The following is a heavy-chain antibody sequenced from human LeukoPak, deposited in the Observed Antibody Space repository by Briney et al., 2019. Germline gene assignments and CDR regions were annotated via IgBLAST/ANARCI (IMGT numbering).Heavy chain of an antibody. D-gene: IGHD3-10*01. Sequence: SETLSLTCTVSGGSISSYYWSWIRQPPGKGLEWIGYIYYSGSTNYNPSLKSRVTISVDTSKNQFSLKLSSVTAADTAVYYCARLYGSGAENADYYFDYWGQGTLVTVSS. CDR3: ARLYGSGAENADYYFDY. V-gene: IGHV4-59*01. CDR2: IYYSGST. CDR1: GGSISSYY. J-gene: IGHJ4*02.